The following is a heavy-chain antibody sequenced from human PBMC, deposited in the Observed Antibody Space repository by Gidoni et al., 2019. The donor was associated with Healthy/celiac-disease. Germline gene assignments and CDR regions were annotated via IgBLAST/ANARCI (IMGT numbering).Heavy chain of an antibody. CDR2: INPSGGST. J-gene: IGHJ4*02. CDR3: ARSRITMIVVEYYFDY. Sequence: QVQLVQSGAEVKKPGASVKVSCKASGYTFTSYYMHWVRQAPGQGLEWMGIINPSGGSTSYEQKFQGRVNMTRDTSTSTVYMELSSLRSEDTAVYYCARSRITMIVVEYYFDYWGQGTLVTVSS. D-gene: IGHD3-22*01. CDR1: GYTFTSYY. V-gene: IGHV1-46*01.